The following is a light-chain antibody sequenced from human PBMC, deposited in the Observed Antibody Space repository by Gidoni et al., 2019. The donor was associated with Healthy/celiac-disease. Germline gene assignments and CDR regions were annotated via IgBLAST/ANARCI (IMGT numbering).Light chain of an antibody. CDR1: QSLLHSNGYNY. J-gene: IGKJ2*01. CDR2: LGS. V-gene: IGKV2-28*01. Sequence: IVMTHSPLSLPVTPGEPASISCRSSQSLLHSNGYNYLDWYLQKQGQSPQLLIYLGSNRASGVPDRFSGSGSGTDFTLKISRVEAEDVGVYYCMQDLQTPYTFGQGTKLEIK. CDR3: MQDLQTPYT.